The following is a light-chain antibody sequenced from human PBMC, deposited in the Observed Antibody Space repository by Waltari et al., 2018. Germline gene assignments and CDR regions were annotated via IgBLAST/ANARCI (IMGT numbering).Light chain of an antibody. J-gene: IGKJ4*01. CDR1: QSISSY. CDR3: QQSYSTSRV. CDR2: AAS. Sequence: DIQMTQSPSSLSASVGDRVTITCRASQSISSYLNWYQQKPGKAPKLLIYAASSLKSGVPSRFSGSGSGTDFTLTISSLQPEEFATYYCQQSYSTSRVFGGGTKVEIK. V-gene: IGKV1-39*01.